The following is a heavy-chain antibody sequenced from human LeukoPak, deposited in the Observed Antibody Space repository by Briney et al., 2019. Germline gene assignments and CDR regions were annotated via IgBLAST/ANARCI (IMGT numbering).Heavy chain of an antibody. CDR2: IHPSGST. J-gene: IGHJ4*02. Sequence: PSETLSLTWTVSGDSISSYYWSWIRQPAGKGLEWIGRIHPSGSTNYNPSLKSRVTLSVDTSKNQFSLKLNSVTAADTAVYYCARGPPPDFHYWGRGTLVTVSS. V-gene: IGHV4-4*07. CDR3: ARGPPPDFHY. CDR1: GDSISSYY.